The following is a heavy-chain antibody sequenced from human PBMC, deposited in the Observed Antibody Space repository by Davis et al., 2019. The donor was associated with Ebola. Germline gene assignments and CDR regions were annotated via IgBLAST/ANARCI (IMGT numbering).Heavy chain of an antibody. CDR2: IYPGDSET. V-gene: IGHV5-51*01. J-gene: IGHJ5*02. D-gene: IGHD3-10*01. Sequence: KVSCKGSGYSFASYWIGWVRQMPGKGLEWMGIIYPGDSETRNSPSFQGQVTISADKSISTAYLQWSSLKASDTAMYYCARSRVTMVRGVIIGHNWFDPWGQGTLVTVSS. CDR1: GYSFASYW. CDR3: ARSRVTMVRGVIIGHNWFDP.